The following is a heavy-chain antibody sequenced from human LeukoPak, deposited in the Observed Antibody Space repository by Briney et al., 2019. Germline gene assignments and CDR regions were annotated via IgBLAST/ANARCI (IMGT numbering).Heavy chain of an antibody. V-gene: IGHV3-21*01. CDR3: ARVSQYYDFWSGYYLGNYFDY. J-gene: IGHJ4*02. D-gene: IGHD3-3*01. Sequence: PGGSLRLSCAASGFTFSPYSMNWVRQAPGKGLEWVSSISSSSSYIYYADSVKGRFTISRDNAKNSLYLQMNSLRAEDTAVYYCARVSQYYDFWSGYYLGNYFDYWGQGTLVTVSS. CDR1: GFTFSPYS. CDR2: ISSSSSYI.